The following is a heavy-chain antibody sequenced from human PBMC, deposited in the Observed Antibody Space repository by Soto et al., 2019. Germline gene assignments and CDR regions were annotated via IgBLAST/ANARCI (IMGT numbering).Heavy chain of an antibody. Sequence: QITLKESGPTLVKPTQTLTLTCTFSGFSLSTSGVGVGWIRQPPGKALEWLALIYWNDDKRYSPSLKSRLTITKDTSKNQVVLTMTNMDPVDTATYYCPHRPGPGGFPTYWYFDLWGRGTLVTVSS. J-gene: IGHJ2*01. V-gene: IGHV2-5*01. CDR2: IYWNDDK. CDR3: PHRPGPGGFPTYWYFDL. CDR1: GFSLSTSGVG. D-gene: IGHD3-16*01.